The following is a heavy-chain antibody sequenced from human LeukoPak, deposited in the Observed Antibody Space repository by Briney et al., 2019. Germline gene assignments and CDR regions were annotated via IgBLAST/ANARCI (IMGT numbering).Heavy chain of an antibody. J-gene: IGHJ3*02. CDR1: GFTFNNYD. D-gene: IGHD4-17*01. V-gene: IGHV3-13*01. CDR2: IGTGTDT. Sequence: PGGSLRLSCAASGFTFNNYDMHWVRQATGKGLEWVSHIGTGTDTHYSDSVKGRFTISRENAKNSLYLQMSSLRAGDTAVYYCARDRRADYGRNDDAFDIWGQGTMVTASS. CDR3: ARDRRADYGRNDDAFDI.